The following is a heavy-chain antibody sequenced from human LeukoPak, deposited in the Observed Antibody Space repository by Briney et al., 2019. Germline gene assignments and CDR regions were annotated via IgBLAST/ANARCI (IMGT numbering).Heavy chain of an antibody. J-gene: IGHJ4*02. CDR2: INAGNGNT. Sequence: GASVKVSCKASGYTFTSYYMHWVRQAPGQRLEWMGWINAGNGNTKYSQKFQGRVTITRDTSASTAYMELSSLRSEDTAVYYCARGSGSYYIDYWGQGTLVTVSS. CDR3: ARGSGSYYIDY. CDR1: GYTFTSYY. D-gene: IGHD1-26*01. V-gene: IGHV1-3*01.